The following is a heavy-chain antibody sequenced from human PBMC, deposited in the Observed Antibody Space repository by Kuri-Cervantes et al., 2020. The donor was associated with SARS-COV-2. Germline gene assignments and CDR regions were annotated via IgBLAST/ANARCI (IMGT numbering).Heavy chain of an antibody. V-gene: IGHV3-7*01. J-gene: IGHJ4*02. CDR1: GFTFSSYW. D-gene: IGHD3-9*01. CDR3: GRVSDDTGHYRPFDY. CDR2: INQDGSEK. Sequence: GGSLRLSCAASGFTFSSYWMTWVRQAPGKGLECVAKINQDGSEKYHVDSVKGRFTISRDNTKNSLFLQMNSLGAEDTAVYYCGRVSDDTGHYRPFDYWGQGTVVTVSS.